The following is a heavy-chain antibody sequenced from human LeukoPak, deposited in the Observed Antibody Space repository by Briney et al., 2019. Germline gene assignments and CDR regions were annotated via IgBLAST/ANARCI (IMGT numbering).Heavy chain of an antibody. CDR1: GYTFTGYY. CDR3: ARGRVSGSYLKGTFDY. Sequence: ASVKVSCKASGYTFTGYYMHWVRQAPGQGLEWMGWINPNSGGTNYAQKFQSRVTMTRDTSISTAYMELSRLRSDDTAVYYCARGRVSGSYLKGTFDYWGQGTLVTVSS. J-gene: IGHJ4*02. D-gene: IGHD1-26*01. CDR2: INPNSGGT. V-gene: IGHV1-2*02.